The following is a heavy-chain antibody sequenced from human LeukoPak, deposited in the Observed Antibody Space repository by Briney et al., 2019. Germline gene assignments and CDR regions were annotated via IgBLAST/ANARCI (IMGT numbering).Heavy chain of an antibody. CDR1: GGSISSYY. Sequence: SETLSLTCTVSGGSISSYYWSWIRQPPGKRLEWLGYIYYSGSTNYNPSLKSRVTISVDTSKNQFSLKLSSVTAADTAVYYCARDSDDFVSAFDIWGQGTMVTVSS. CDR2: IYYSGST. J-gene: IGHJ3*02. V-gene: IGHV4-59*01. D-gene: IGHD3-3*01. CDR3: ARDSDDFVSAFDI.